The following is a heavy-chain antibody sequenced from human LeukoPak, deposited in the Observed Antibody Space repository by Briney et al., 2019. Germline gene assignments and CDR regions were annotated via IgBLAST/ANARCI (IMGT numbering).Heavy chain of an antibody. CDR2: IIRIFGTG. CDR1: GGTFSNYA. V-gene: IGHV1-69*06. CDR3: ARGMVRGVIGGGAFDI. Sequence: SVKVSCKASGGTFSNYAITWVRQAPGQGLEWMGGIIRIFGTGNYAQKFQGRVTITADKSTTTAYMELSSLRSDDTAVYYCARGMVRGVIGGGAFDIWGQGTMVTVSS. D-gene: IGHD3-10*01. J-gene: IGHJ3*02.